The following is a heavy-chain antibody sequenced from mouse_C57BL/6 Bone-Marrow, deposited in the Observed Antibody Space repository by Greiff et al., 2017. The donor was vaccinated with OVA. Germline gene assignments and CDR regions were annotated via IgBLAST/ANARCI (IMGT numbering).Heavy chain of an antibody. CDR2: ISDGGSYT. CDR3: ARGGVVYAMDY. Sequence: DVMLVESGGGLVKPGGSLKLSCAASGFTFSSYALSWVRQTPEKRLEWVATISDGGSYTYYPDNVKGRFTISRDNAKNKLYLQMSHLKSENTAMFYYARGGVVYAMDYWGQGTSVTVSS. V-gene: IGHV5-4*03. J-gene: IGHJ4*01. D-gene: IGHD1-1*01. CDR1: GFTFSSYA.